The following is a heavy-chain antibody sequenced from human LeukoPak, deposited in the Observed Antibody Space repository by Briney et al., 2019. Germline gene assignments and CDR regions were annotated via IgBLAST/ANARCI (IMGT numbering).Heavy chain of an antibody. CDR2: IRSKAYGGTT. CDR1: GFTFGDYA. D-gene: IGHD3-22*01. Sequence: GGSLKLSCTASGFTFGDYAMSWVRQAPGKGLEWVGFIRSKAYGGTTEYAASVKGRFTISRDDSKSIAYLQMNSLKTEDTAVYYCTRSKAYYYDSSGYSGYWGQGTLVTVSS. J-gene: IGHJ4*02. CDR3: TRSKAYYYDSSGYSGY. V-gene: IGHV3-49*04.